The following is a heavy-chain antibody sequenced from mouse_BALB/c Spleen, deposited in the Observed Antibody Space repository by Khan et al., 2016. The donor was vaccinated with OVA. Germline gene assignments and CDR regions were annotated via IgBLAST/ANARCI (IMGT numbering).Heavy chain of an antibody. CDR3: ARSPYGNFAY. CDR1: GFTFSTYA. D-gene: IGHD2-1*01. Sequence: EVLLVESGGGLVKPGGSLKLSCAASGFTFSTYAMSWVRQTPEKRLEWVATISSDGDYTYFPDNVTGRFTISRDNAKNTLCLQMTSLRSEDTAMYDCARSPYGNFAYWGQGTLVTVSA. V-gene: IGHV5-9-3*01. CDR2: ISSDGDYT. J-gene: IGHJ3*01.